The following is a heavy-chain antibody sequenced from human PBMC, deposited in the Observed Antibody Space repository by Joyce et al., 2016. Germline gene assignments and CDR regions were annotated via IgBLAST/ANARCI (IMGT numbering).Heavy chain of an antibody. CDR3: ARSQWLAPLMY. D-gene: IGHD6-19*01. J-gene: IGHJ4*02. Sequence: QVQLQQWVAGLLKPSETLSLTCAVSCGRFRGFFWPWVRQPPGKGLEWIGDINNSGVTNYNPSLKTRVTFSVDTSKNQFSLKLTSLSAADTAVYYCARSQWLAPLMYWGQGTPVTVSS. V-gene: IGHV4-34*01. CDR1: CGRFRGFF. CDR2: INNSGVT.